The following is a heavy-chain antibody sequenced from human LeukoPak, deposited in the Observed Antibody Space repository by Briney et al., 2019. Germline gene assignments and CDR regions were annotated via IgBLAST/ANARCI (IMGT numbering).Heavy chain of an antibody. CDR1: GFTFRSCS. J-gene: IGHJ3*02. V-gene: IGHV3-21*01. CDR2: ISSGSNYI. CDR3: ARRVASAGDTFDI. D-gene: IGHD6-25*01. Sequence: GGSLRLSCAASGFTFRSCSMNWVRQAPGKGLEWVSSISSGSNYIYYADSVKGRFTVSRDNAKNFLYLQMNSLRAEDTAVYYCARRVASAGDTFDIWGQGTMVTVSS.